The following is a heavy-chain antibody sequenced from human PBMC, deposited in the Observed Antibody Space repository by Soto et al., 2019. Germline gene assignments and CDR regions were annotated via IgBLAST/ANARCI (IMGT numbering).Heavy chain of an antibody. D-gene: IGHD3-10*01. Sequence: GGSLRLSCAASGFTFGDYVMSWIRQAPGKGLEWVAFIRIKAYGETTEYAASVKGRFTISRDDSKSIVYLHMNNLKTEDTAVYYCTRDLLFEFGESYYFVYWGQGTLVTVSS. CDR1: GFTFGDYV. V-gene: IGHV3-49*03. J-gene: IGHJ4*02. CDR2: IRIKAYGETT. CDR3: TRDLLFEFGESYYFVY.